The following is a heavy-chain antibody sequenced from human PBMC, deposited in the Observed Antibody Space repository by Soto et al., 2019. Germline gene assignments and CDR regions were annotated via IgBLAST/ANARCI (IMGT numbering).Heavy chain of an antibody. Sequence: QVQLQESGPGLVKPSQTLSLTCTVSGGSISSGGYYWSWIRQHPGKGLEWIGYIYYSGSTYYNPSLKSRVTISVDPSKNQFSLKLSSVTAADTAVYYCARDMCSGGSCYPTGWFDPWGQGTLVTVSS. J-gene: IGHJ5*02. V-gene: IGHV4-31*03. CDR1: GGSISSGGYY. D-gene: IGHD2-15*01. CDR2: IYYSGST. CDR3: ARDMCSGGSCYPTGWFDP.